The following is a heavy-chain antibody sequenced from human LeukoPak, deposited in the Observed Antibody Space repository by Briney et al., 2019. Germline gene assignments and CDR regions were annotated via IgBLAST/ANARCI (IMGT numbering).Heavy chain of an antibody. Sequence: GESLKISCKGSGYSFASYWIGWVRQMPGKGLEWMGIIYPGDSDTRYNPSFQGQVTTSADKSISTAYLQWSSLKAAATAIYYCARRAGATYDYWGQGTLVTVSS. D-gene: IGHD1-26*01. J-gene: IGHJ4*02. CDR1: GYSFASYW. V-gene: IGHV5-51*01. CDR3: ARRAGATYDY. CDR2: IYPGDSDT.